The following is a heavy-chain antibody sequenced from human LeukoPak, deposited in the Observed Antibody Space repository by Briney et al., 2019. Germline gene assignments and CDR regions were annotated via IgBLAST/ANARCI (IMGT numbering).Heavy chain of an antibody. Sequence: PVASVKVSCKASGGTFSKYTISWVRQRPGQGLEWMGGITPLFGTANYAQKFQGRVTITADESASTAYMELSSLRSEDTAVYYCAQQVGYCSSGSCYFTYWGQGTLVTVSS. CDR1: GGTFSKYT. J-gene: IGHJ1*01. CDR3: AQQVGYCSSGSCYFTY. V-gene: IGHV1-69*13. CDR2: ITPLFGTA. D-gene: IGHD2-15*01.